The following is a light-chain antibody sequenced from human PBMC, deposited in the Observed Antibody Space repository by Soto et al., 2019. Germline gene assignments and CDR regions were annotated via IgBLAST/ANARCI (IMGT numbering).Light chain of an antibody. J-gene: IGKJ4*01. CDR3: QQYNSYPLT. V-gene: IGKV1-5*03. CDR1: QSISSW. Sequence: DIQMTQSPSTLSASVGDRVTITCRASQSISSWLAWYQQKPGKAPKLLIYKASSLESGGPSRFSGHGSGTEFTLSISSLQPDDFATYYCQQYNSYPLTFGGGTKVEIK. CDR2: KAS.